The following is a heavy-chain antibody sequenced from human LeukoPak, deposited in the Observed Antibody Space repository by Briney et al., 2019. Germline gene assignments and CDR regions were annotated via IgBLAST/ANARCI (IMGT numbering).Heavy chain of an antibody. CDR2: INHNSDNI. J-gene: IGHJ4*02. Sequence: GGSLRLSCAASGFTFDDYAMHWVRQAPGKALEWVSGINHNSDNIAYADSVKGRFTISRDNAKNSLYLQMNSLRAEDTAVYYCAKLGPTKYYYDSSGYNYWGQGTLVTVSS. CDR3: AKLGPTKYYYDSSGYNY. D-gene: IGHD3-22*01. CDR1: GFTFDDYA. V-gene: IGHV3-9*01.